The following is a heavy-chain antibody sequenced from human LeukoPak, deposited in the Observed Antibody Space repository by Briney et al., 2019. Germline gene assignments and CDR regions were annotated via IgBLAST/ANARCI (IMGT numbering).Heavy chain of an antibody. Sequence: SETLSLTCTVSGAAISDYFWSWIRQPAGKGLEWIGRIYTSGSTNYNPSLKSRVTMSVDTSKNQFSLKLSSVTAADTAVYYCARGNYDFWNGYEVWDYYYYMDVWGKGTTVTVSS. CDR1: GAAISDYF. CDR3: ARGNYDFWNGYEVWDYYYYMDV. J-gene: IGHJ6*03. V-gene: IGHV4-4*07. D-gene: IGHD3-3*01. CDR2: IYTSGST.